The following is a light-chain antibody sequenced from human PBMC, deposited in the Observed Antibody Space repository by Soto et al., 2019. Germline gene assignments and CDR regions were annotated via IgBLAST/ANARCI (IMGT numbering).Light chain of an antibody. V-gene: IGKV3-11*01. CDR2: DAS. CDR1: QSVSSY. J-gene: IGKJ1*01. Sequence: EIVLTQSPATLSLSPGERATLSCRASQSVSSYLAWYQQKPGQAPRLLIYDASNRATGIPARFSGSGSGTDFNLTISSLDPEDFAVYYCQQRSNWPPPTWTFGQGTKVEIK. CDR3: QQRSNWPPPTWT.